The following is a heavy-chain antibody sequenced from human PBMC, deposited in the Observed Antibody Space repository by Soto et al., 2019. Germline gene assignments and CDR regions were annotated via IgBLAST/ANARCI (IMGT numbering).Heavy chain of an antibody. D-gene: IGHD3-10*01. Sequence: GTSVKVSCKASGYTFTSYDINWARQATGQGLEWMGWMNPNSGNTGYAQKFQGRVTMTRNTSISTAYMELSSLRSEDTAVYYCASGYGSGSNSPRRGWDSRLRDYYGMDVWGQGTTVTVSS. CDR3: ASGYGSGSNSPRRGWDSRLRDYYGMDV. V-gene: IGHV1-8*01. CDR2: MNPNSGNT. CDR1: GYTFTSYD. J-gene: IGHJ6*02.